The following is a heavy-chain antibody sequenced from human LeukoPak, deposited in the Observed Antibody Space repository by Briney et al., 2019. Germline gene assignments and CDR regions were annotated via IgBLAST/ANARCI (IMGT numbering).Heavy chain of an antibody. D-gene: IGHD3-22*01. CDR2: IKQDGSEK. Sequence: PGGSLRLSCAASGFTFSSYAMSWLRQAPGKGLEGVANIKQDGSEKYYVDSVKGRFTISRDNAKNSLYLQMNSLRAEDTAVYYCARGRYYYDSSGYYYGYWGQGTLVTVSS. V-gene: IGHV3-7*01. CDR3: ARGRYYYDSSGYYYGY. CDR1: GFTFSSYA. J-gene: IGHJ4*02.